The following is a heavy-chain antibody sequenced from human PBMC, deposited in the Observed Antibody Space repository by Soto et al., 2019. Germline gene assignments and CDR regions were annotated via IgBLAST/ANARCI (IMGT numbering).Heavy chain of an antibody. J-gene: IGHJ4*02. Sequence: GSLRLSCASSGFTFASYNMFWVRQAPGKGLEWVASISHHSDYIYHADSVKGRFTVSRDNAKNSLYLQMNSLRAEDTAVYYCAREGSFSYYYDSSGYCWGQGP. CDR1: GFTFASYN. CDR2: ISHHSDYI. D-gene: IGHD3-22*01. V-gene: IGHV3-21*04. CDR3: AREGSFSYYYDSSGYC.